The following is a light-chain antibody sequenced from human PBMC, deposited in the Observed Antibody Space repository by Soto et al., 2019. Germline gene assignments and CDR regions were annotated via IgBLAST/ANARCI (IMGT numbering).Light chain of an antibody. CDR3: QENYQIAWT. J-gene: IGKJ1*01. CDR2: AAS. V-gene: IGKV1-39*01. Sequence: DIEMTQSPASLSASVGDSVTITCRASQTISYYVNWYQKKPGKAPRLLIYAASSLQSGVPSRFSGSGSGTDFTLTIFSLQPEDFATYCCQENYQIAWTFGQGTTV. CDR1: QTISYY.